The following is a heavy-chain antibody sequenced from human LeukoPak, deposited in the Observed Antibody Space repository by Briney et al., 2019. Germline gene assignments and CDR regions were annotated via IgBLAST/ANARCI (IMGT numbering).Heavy chain of an antibody. CDR1: GFTFRNYA. CDR2: ISGTGT. D-gene: IGHD4-17*01. V-gene: IGHV3-23*01. CDR3: ARDPNGDYIGAFDFQR. Sequence: GGSLRLSRAASGFTFRNYALTWVRQAPGRGLEWVSSISGTGTYYADSVKGRFSVSRDNYRNRLYLQMSSLRAEDTAVYYCARDPNGDYIGAFDFQRWGQGTLVTVSS. J-gene: IGHJ1*01.